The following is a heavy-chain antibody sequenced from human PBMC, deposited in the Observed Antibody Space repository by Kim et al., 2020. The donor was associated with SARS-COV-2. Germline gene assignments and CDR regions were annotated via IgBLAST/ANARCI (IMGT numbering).Heavy chain of an antibody. Sequence: GGSLRLSCAASGFTFSSYWMSWVRQAPGKGLEWVANIKQDGSEKYYVDSVKGRFTISRDNAKNSLYLQMNSLRAEDTAVYYCARDGRFLEWLLSSHYGMDVWGQGTTVTVSS. V-gene: IGHV3-7*01. J-gene: IGHJ6*02. CDR3: ARDGRFLEWLLSSHYGMDV. CDR2: IKQDGSEK. D-gene: IGHD3-3*01. CDR1: GFTFSSYW.